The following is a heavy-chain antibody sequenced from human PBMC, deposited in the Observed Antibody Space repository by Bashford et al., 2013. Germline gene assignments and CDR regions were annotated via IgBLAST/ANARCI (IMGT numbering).Heavy chain of an antibody. CDR3: AKESQRAAYDSSGYPDCMDV. V-gene: IGHV3-23*01. CDR2: ISGSSGST. Sequence: VRQAPGKGLEWVSAISGSSGSTYYADSVKGRFTISRDNSKNTLYLQMNSLRAEDTAVYYCAKESQRAAYDSSGYPDCMDVWGQGTTVTVSS. D-gene: IGHD3-22*01. J-gene: IGHJ6*02.